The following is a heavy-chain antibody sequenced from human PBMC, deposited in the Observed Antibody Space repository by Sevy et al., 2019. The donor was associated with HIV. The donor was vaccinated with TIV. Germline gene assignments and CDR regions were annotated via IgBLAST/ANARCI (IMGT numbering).Heavy chain of an antibody. CDR1: GYSFTTYG. CDR2: ISAYSGDT. J-gene: IGHJ4*02. CDR3: ASHSNYDYFDY. D-gene: IGHD4-4*01. Sequence: ASVKVSCKASGYSFTTYGISWVRQAPRQGLEWMGWISAYSGDTNYAETFQDRSSLTMDTSTTTAYMDLRSLRPGDTAVYYCASHSNYDYFDYWGQGTLVTVSS. V-gene: IGHV1-18*01.